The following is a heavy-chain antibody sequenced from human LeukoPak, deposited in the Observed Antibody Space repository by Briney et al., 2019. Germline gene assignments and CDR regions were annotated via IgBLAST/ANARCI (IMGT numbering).Heavy chain of an antibody. D-gene: IGHD4-17*01. CDR1: GFTFDDYG. V-gene: IGHV3-20*04. J-gene: IGHJ6*02. CDR3: ARWSSGDYDYYYYGMDV. Sequence: PGGSLRLSCAASGFTFDDYGMSWVRQAPGKGLEWVSGINWNGGSTGYADSVKGRFTISRDNAKNSLYLQMNSLRAEDTALYYCARWSSGDYDYYYYGMDVWGQGTTVTVSS. CDR2: INWNGGST.